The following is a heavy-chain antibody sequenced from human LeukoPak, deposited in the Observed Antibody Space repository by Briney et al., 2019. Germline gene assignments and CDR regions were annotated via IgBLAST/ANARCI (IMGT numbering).Heavy chain of an antibody. CDR3: AGYGGSYPYYMDV. CDR2: ISGSGGST. J-gene: IGHJ6*03. V-gene: IGHV3-23*01. Sequence: GGSLRLSCAASGFTFSSYGMSWVRQAPGKGLEWVSAISGSGGSTYYADSVKGRCTISRDTSTNTVYLQLNSLRAEDTATYYCAGYGGSYPYYMDVWGKGTTVILSS. D-gene: IGHD1-26*01. CDR1: GFTFSSYG.